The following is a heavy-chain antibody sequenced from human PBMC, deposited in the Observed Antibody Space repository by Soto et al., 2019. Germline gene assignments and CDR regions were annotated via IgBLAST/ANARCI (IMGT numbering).Heavy chain of an antibody. CDR3: ARDDDYGDNGLDY. CDR1: GFTFGRHG. J-gene: IGHJ4*02. CDR2: IGSDGRRD. Sequence: QVQLVESGGGVVQPGGSLRLSCAASGFTFGRHGMHWVRQAPGKGLEWEAVIGSDGRRDSYADSVKGRFTISRDNGQNTLYLQINSLRAEDTAVYYCARDDDYGDNGLDYWGQGTLVTVSS. D-gene: IGHD4-17*01. V-gene: IGHV3-33*01.